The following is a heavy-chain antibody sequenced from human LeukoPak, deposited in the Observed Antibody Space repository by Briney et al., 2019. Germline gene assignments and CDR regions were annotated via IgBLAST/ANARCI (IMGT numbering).Heavy chain of an antibody. V-gene: IGHV3-74*01. CDR3: ARGSVAGTGYFDY. J-gene: IGHJ4*02. D-gene: IGHD6-19*01. CDR1: GFTFSSYW. CDR2: INSDGSST. Sequence: GGSLRLSCAASGFTFSSYWMHWVRQAPGKGLVWVSRINSDGSSTSYADSVKGRFTISRDNDKNTLYLQMNSLRAEDTAVYYCARGSVAGTGYFDYWGQGTLVTVSS.